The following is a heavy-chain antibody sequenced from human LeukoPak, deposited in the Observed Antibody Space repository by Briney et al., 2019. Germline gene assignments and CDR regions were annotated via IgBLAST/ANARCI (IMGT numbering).Heavy chain of an antibody. CDR2: IIPIFGTA. CDR1: GGTFGSYA. D-gene: IGHD2-15*01. Sequence: GASVKVSCKASGGTFGSYAISWVRQAPGQGLEWMGGIIPIFGTANYAQKFQGRVTITAGKSTSTAYMELSSLRSEDTAVYYCARESSGYCSGGSCDWFDPWGQGTLVTVSS. J-gene: IGHJ5*02. CDR3: ARESSGYCSGGSCDWFDP. V-gene: IGHV1-69*06.